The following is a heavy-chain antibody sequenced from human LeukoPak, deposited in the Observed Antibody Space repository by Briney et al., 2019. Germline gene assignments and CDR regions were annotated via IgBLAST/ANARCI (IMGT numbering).Heavy chain of an antibody. CDR3: ARQTYSTYKWFDP. CDR1: GGSISSGDYY. V-gene: IGHV4-39*01. D-gene: IGHD6-13*01. CDR2: IYYSGST. Sequence: PSETLSLTCTVSGGSISSGDYYWSWIRQPPGKALEWIGNIYYSGSTDYNPPLKSRVTIAVDTSKNQFSLKLSSVTAADTAVYYCARQTYSTYKWFDPWGQGTLVTVSS. J-gene: IGHJ5*02.